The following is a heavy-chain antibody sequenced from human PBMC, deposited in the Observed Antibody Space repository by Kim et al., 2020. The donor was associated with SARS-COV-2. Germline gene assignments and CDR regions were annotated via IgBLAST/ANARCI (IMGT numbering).Heavy chain of an antibody. CDR3: AREGAAPLDY. J-gene: IGHJ4*02. V-gene: IGHV4-59*12. Sequence: NPNPYLNSRVTISVHTSKNQVSLKLSSVTAADTAVYYCAREGAAPLDYWGQGTLVTVSS. D-gene: IGHD1-26*01.